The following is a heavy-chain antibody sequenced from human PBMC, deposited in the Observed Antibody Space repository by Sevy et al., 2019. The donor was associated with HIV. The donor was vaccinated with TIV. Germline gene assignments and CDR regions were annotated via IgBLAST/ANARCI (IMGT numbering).Heavy chain of an antibody. J-gene: IGHJ4*02. Sequence: GGSLRLSCAASGFTFSNAWMSWVRQAPGKGLEWVGRIKSKTDGGTTDYAAPVKGRFTISRDDSKNTLYLQMNSLKTEDTAIYYCTTDSNKRGLSSLIDYWGQGTLVTVSS. V-gene: IGHV3-15*01. D-gene: IGHD3-10*01. CDR2: IKSKTDGGTT. CDR1: GFTFSNAW. CDR3: TTDSNKRGLSSLIDY.